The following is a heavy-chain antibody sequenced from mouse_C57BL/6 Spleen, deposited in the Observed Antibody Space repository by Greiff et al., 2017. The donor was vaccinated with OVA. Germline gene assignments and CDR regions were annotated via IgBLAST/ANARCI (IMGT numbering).Heavy chain of an antibody. CDR1: GYAFSSYW. D-gene: IGHD1-1*01. CDR2: IYPGDGDT. Sequence: VQLQQSGAELVKPGASVKISCKASGYAFSSYWMNWVKQRPGKGLEWIGQIYPGDGDTNYNGKFKGKATLTADKSSSTAYMQLSSLTSEDSAVYFCARRGVYYGSSYPFDYWGQGTTLTVSS. CDR3: ARRGVYYGSSYPFDY. J-gene: IGHJ2*01. V-gene: IGHV1-80*01.